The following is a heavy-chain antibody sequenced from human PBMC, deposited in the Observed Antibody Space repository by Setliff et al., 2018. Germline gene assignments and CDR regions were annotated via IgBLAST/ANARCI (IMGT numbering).Heavy chain of an antibody. V-gene: IGHV1-69*06. CDR3: ASDWRDYGAMGY. Sequence: SVKVSCKASGATFSSYAISWVRQAPGQGLEWMGRIIPIFGTANYAQKFQGRVTITADKSTSTAYMELSSLRSEDTAVYYCASDWRDYGAMGYWGQGTLVTVSS. CDR2: IIPIFGTA. J-gene: IGHJ4*02. CDR1: GATFSSYA. D-gene: IGHD4-17*01.